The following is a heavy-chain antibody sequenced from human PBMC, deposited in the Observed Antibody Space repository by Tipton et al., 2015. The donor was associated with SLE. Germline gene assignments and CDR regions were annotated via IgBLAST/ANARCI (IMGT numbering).Heavy chain of an antibody. CDR2: IYYSGTAH. D-gene: IGHD3-10*01. Sequence: TLSLTCTVSGDSITRSSFYWGWIRQPPGKGLEWIGSIYYSGTAHYENPSLKSRVTISIDTSNNQFSLRLTSVTAADTAVYFCARVGDYYNSGSRAFDHWGQGILVTVSS. CDR1: GDSITRSSFY. CDR3: ARVGDYYNSGSRAFDH. V-gene: IGHV4-39*07. J-gene: IGHJ4*02.